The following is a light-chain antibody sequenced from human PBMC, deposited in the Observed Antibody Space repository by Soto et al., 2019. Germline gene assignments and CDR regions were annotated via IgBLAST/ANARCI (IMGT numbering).Light chain of an antibody. CDR1: QSVSSK. V-gene: IGKV3-15*01. Sequence: EILMTQAPATLSVSPLELATLSFMASQSVSSKLAWYQQKPGQAPRLLIYGASTRATGIPARFSGSGSGTEFTLIISSLQSEDSAVYYCQQYNSWLWTFGQGTKVDIK. CDR2: GAS. J-gene: IGKJ1*01. CDR3: QQYNSWLWT.